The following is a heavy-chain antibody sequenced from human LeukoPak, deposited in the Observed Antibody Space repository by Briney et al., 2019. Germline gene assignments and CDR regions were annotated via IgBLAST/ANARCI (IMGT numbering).Heavy chain of an antibody. V-gene: IGHV1-2*02. Sequence: ASVKVSCKASGYTFTGYYMHWVRQAPGQGLEWMGWINPNSGGTNYAQKFQGRVTMTRDTSISTAYMELSRLRSDDTAVYYCARDFGSSWYMLDYWSQGTLVTVSS. CDR2: INPNSGGT. D-gene: IGHD6-13*01. CDR3: ARDFGSSWYMLDY. CDR1: GYTFTGYY. J-gene: IGHJ4*02.